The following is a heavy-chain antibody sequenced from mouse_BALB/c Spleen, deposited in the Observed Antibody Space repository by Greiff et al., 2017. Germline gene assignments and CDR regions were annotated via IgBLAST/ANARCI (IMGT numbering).Heavy chain of an antibody. V-gene: IGHV1-15*01. CDR1: GYTFTDYE. D-gene: IGHD2-5*01. Sequence: VQLQQSGAELVRPGASVTLSCKASGYTFTDYEMHWVKQTPVHGLEWIGAIDPETGGTAYNQKFKGKATLTADKSSSTAYMELRSLTSEDSAVYYCTRSNHYFDYWGQGTTLTVSS. J-gene: IGHJ2*01. CDR2: IDPETGGT. CDR3: TRSNHYFDY.